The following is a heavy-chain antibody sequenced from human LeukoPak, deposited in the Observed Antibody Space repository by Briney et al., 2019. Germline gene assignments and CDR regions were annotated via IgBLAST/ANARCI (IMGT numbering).Heavy chain of an antibody. J-gene: IGHJ4*02. CDR3: ASLRSGSG. D-gene: IGHD3-10*01. V-gene: IGHV4-39*07. CDR2: INHSGST. Sequence: PSETLSLTCIVSGGSVTYTNYYWGWIRQPPGKGLEWIGEINHSGSTNYNPSLKSRVTISVDTSKNQFSLKLSSVTAADTAVYYCASLRSGSGWGQGTLVTVSS. CDR1: GGSVTYTNYY.